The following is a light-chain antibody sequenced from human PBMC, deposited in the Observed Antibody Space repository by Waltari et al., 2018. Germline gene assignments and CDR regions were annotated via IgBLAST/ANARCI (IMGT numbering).Light chain of an antibody. J-gene: IGLJ1*01. V-gene: IGLV2-8*01. Sequence: QSALTQPPSASGSPGQSVTISSTGTSNDVAGYTSVSWYQQYPGKVPKLLIYEVNKRPSGVPDRFSGSKSGNTASLTVSGLQAEDEATYYCTSYAGINNLVFGTGTKVTVL. CDR3: TSYAGINNLV. CDR1: SNDVAGYTS. CDR2: EVN.